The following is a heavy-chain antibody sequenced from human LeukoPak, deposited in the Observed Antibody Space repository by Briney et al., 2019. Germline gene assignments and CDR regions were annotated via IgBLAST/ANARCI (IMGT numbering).Heavy chain of an antibody. CDR1: GYTFTSYG. J-gene: IGHJ4*02. V-gene: IGHV1-18*01. Sequence: ASVKVSCKASGYTFTSYGISWVRQAPGQGLEWMGWISAYNGNTNYAQKLQGRVTMTTDTSTSTAYMELRSLRSDDTAVYYCARGVVVRGVIITKDYWGQGTLVTVSS. CDR3: ARGVVVRGVIITKDY. D-gene: IGHD3-10*01. CDR2: ISAYNGNT.